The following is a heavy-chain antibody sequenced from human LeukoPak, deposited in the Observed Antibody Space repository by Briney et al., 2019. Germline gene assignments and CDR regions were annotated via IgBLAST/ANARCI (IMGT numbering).Heavy chain of an antibody. J-gene: IGHJ5*02. D-gene: IGHD6-13*01. CDR3: ARTLARIAAAGTIWFDP. V-gene: IGHV4-34*01. Sequence: SETLSLTCAVYGGCLSGYYWSWIRQPPGKGLEWIGEINHSGSTNYNPSLKSRVTISVDTSKNQFSLKLSSVTAADTAVYYCARTLARIAAAGTIWFDPWGQGTLVTVSS. CDR1: GGCLSGYY. CDR2: INHSGST.